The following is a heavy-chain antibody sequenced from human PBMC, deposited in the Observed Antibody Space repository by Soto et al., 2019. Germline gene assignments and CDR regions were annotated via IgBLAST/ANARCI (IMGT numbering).Heavy chain of an antibody. Sequence: QVHLVQSSAEVKKPGSSVKVSCKASGATFTSTAFSWVRQAPGQGLEWMGGIIPVLGAPNYAQKFQARVTITADASTTTVHMELSSLRSDDTAVYYCASSAGLDHLLNYYGLNVWGQGTTVTV. CDR2: IIPVLGAP. V-gene: IGHV1-69*01. CDR1: GATFTSTA. CDR3: ASSAGLDHLLNYYGLNV. D-gene: IGHD6-13*01. J-gene: IGHJ6*02.